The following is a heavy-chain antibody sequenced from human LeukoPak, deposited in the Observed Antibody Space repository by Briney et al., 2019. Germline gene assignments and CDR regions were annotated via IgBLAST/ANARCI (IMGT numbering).Heavy chain of an antibody. CDR3: ARYVVDGYNLA. V-gene: IGHV1-2*02. CDR2: INPNSGGT. CDR1: GYTFTGYY. D-gene: IGHD5-24*01. J-gene: IGHJ5*02. Sequence: ASVKVSCKASGYTFTGYYMHWVRQAPGQGLEWMGRINPNSGGTNYAQKFQGRVTMTTDTSTSTAYMELRSLRSDDTAVYYCARYVVDGYNLAWGQGTLVTVSS.